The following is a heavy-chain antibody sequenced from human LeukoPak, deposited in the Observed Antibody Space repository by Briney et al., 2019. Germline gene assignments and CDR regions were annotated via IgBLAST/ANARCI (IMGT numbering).Heavy chain of an antibody. D-gene: IGHD3-10*01. J-gene: IGHJ3*02. Sequence: GGSLRLSCAASGFTFSSYSMNWVRQAPGKGLEWVSYISSSSSTIYYADSVKGRFTISRDNAKNSLYLQMNSLRAEDTAVYYCAKDGAHDAFDIWGQGTMVTVSS. V-gene: IGHV3-48*01. CDR1: GFTFSSYS. CDR3: AKDGAHDAFDI. CDR2: ISSSSSTI.